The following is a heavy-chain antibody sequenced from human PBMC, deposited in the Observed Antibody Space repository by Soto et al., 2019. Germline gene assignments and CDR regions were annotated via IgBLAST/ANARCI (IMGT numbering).Heavy chain of an antibody. V-gene: IGHV3-53*01. CDR3: VKDREVGVHGDAFDM. CDR2: IYSGGST. CDR1: GFTVSSNY. Sequence: PGGSLRLSCAASGFTVSSNYMSWVRQAPGKGLEWVSVIYSGGSTYYADSVKGRFTISRDNSKNTLYPQMNSLRAEDTAVYYCVKDREVGVHGDAFDMWGQGTVVTVSS. J-gene: IGHJ3*02. D-gene: IGHD1-26*01.